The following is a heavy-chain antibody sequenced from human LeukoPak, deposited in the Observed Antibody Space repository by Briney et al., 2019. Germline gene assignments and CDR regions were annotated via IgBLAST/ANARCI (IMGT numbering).Heavy chain of an antibody. CDR1: GGSISSYW. V-gene: IGHV4-59*01. D-gene: IGHD2-15*01. CDR2: IYYSGST. Sequence: SETLSLTCTVSGGSISSYWWIWIRQPPGKGLEWIGNIYYSGSTKYNPSLKSRVTISVDMSKNQFSLKLTSVTAADTAVYYCARFPGSAEYRHYYYMDVWGKGSTVTVSS. CDR3: ARFPGSAEYRHYYYMDV. J-gene: IGHJ6*03.